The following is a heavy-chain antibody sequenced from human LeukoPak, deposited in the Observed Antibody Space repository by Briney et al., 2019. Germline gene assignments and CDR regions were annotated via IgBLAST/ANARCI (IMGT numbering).Heavy chain of an antibody. V-gene: IGHV3-9*01. J-gene: IGHJ4*02. Sequence: GRSLRLSCAASGFTFDDYAMPWGRQAPGKGLEWVSGISWNSGSIGYADSVKGRFTISRDNAKNSLYLQMNSLRAEDTALYYCAKAVSQHHFANWGQGTLVTVSS. CDR1: GFTFDDYA. CDR3: AKAVSQHHFAN. CDR2: ISWNSGSI. D-gene: IGHD2-2*01.